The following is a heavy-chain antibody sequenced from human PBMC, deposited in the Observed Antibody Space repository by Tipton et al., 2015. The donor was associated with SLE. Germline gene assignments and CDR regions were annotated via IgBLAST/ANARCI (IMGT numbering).Heavy chain of an antibody. D-gene: IGHD1-26*01. CDR2: VYYSGST. CDR3: ARGGGSYYDY. Sequence: TLSLTCIVSGVSIGSSYYYWAWIRQPPGKGLEWIGTVYYSGSTYYNPSLKSRVTISVGTSTNQLSLRLTSVTAADTAVYYCARGGGSYYDYWGQGTLVTVSS. V-gene: IGHV4-39*01. CDR1: GVSIGSSYYY. J-gene: IGHJ4*02.